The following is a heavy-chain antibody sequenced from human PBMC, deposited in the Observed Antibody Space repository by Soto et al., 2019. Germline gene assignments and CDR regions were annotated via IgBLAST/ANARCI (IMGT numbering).Heavy chain of an antibody. CDR1: GITVGSFT. J-gene: IGHJ3*01. CDR2: TAPMFNQT. D-gene: IGHD3-3*01. Sequence: QAQLVQSGAVVKKPGSSVVVSCKASGITVGSFTVSWVRQAPGQGLEWMGTTAPMFNQTFYAPKFEGRVTITADTSANRVYMELTDLRFEDTAVYYCTTLGPWGQGTQVTVSS. V-gene: IGHV1-69*02. CDR3: TTLGP.